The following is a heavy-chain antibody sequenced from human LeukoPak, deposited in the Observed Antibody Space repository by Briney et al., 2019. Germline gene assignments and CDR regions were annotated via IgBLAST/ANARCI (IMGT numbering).Heavy chain of an antibody. D-gene: IGHD3-10*01. CDR1: GFTFSNHA. CDR3: AKEYDSGGYGANFDY. Sequence: PGGSLRLSCAASGFTFSNHAMSWVRQAPGKGLEWVAVVSSDGGTKYYADSVKGRFTISRDNSRNTMYLQMDSLRAEDTAVYYCAKEYDSGGYGANFDYWGQGTLVTVSS. V-gene: IGHV3-30*18. CDR2: VSSDGGTK. J-gene: IGHJ4*02.